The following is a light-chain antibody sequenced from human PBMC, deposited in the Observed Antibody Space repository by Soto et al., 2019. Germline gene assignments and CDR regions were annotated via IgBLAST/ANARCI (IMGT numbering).Light chain of an antibody. Sequence: EIVLTQSPGTLSLSPGERATLSCRASQSVSSNYLAWYQQKRGQAPRLLIYGASSRATGIPTRFSGSGSGTDFTFSISSLVTEELAVYYCQQYGTSPRTFGQGTKVEI. CDR3: QQYGTSPRT. J-gene: IGKJ1*01. CDR2: GAS. V-gene: IGKV3-20*01. CDR1: QSVSSNY.